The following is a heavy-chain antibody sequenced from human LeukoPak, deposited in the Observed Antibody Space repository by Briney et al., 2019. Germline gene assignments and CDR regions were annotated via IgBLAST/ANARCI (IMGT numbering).Heavy chain of an antibody. Sequence: SETLSLTCTVSGGSISSSSYYWGWIRQPPGKGLEWIGSIYYSGSTYYNPSLKSRVTISVDTSKNQFSLKLSSVTAADTAVYYCARPEVWGSYRLGWGYFDYWGQGTLVTVSS. CDR2: IYYSGST. CDR1: GGSISSSSYY. CDR3: ARPEVWGSYRLGWGYFDY. V-gene: IGHV4-39*01. D-gene: IGHD3-16*02. J-gene: IGHJ4*02.